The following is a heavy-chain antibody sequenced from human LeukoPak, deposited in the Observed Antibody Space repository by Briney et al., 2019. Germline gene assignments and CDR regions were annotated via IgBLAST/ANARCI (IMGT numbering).Heavy chain of an antibody. D-gene: IGHD2-15*01. Sequence: PGGSLRLSCAASGFTVSSNYMSWVRQAPRKGLEWVSVIYSGGSTYYAGSVKGRFTISRDNSKNTLYLQMNSLRAEDTAVYYCARDVPKVVVAATRPYWGQGTLVTVSS. J-gene: IGHJ4*02. V-gene: IGHV3-53*01. CDR3: ARDVPKVVVAATRPY. CDR1: GFTVSSNY. CDR2: IYSGGST.